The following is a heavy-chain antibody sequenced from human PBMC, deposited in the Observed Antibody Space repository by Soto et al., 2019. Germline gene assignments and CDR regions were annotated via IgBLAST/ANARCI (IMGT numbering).Heavy chain of an antibody. Sequence: SETLSLTCNMSGDSYSISTYCWSWSRQPPGKALQWIGFIYQSGVTSYNPSLASRVSISLDRSNNQCSLKLKSVTAADTAVYFCAGMPYTSGLRFDPWGPGTLVTVSS. CDR2: IYQSGVT. CDR1: GDSYSISTYC. V-gene: IGHV4-30-2*01. CDR3: AGMPYTSGLRFDP. D-gene: IGHD6-19*01. J-gene: IGHJ5*02.